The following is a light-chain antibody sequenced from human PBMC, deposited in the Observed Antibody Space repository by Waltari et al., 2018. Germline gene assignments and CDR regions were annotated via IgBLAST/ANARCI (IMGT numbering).Light chain of an antibody. V-gene: IGLV1-47*01. Sequence: QSVLTQPPSASGTPGQRVTISCSGSSSNIGTNYIYSYQQLPGTAPKLPIFRNVHRPSGVPDRFSASKSGTSASLSISGLRSEDEADYYCASWGDGLSGPSVVFGGGTKLTVL. CDR1: SSNIGTNY. CDR2: RNV. CDR3: ASWGDGLSGPSVV. J-gene: IGLJ2*01.